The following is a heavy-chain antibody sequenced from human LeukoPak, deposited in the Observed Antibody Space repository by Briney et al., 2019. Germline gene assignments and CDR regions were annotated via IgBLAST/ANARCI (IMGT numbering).Heavy chain of an antibody. CDR3: AKEWYYYDSSGYRQFDY. V-gene: IGHV3-23*01. CDR1: GFTFSSYA. J-gene: IGHJ4*02. D-gene: IGHD3-22*01. Sequence: TGGSLRLSCAASGFTFSSYAMSWVRQAPGKGLEWVSAISGSGGSTYYADSVKDRFTISRDNSKNTLYLQMNSLRAEDTAVYYCAKEWYYYDSSGYRQFDYWGQGTLVTVSS. CDR2: ISGSGGST.